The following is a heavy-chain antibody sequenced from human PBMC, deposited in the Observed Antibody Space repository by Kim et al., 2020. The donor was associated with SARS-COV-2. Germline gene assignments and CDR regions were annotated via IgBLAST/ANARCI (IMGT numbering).Heavy chain of an antibody. J-gene: IGHJ6*02. CDR2: THYSGST. Sequence: SETLSLTCTVSGASISNSYYYWGWIRQPPGKGLEWVGTTHYSGSTYYNSSLKSRVTISVDTSKNQFSLKLSSVTAADTAVYYCVSQYCSGASCFRVLDVWGQGSTVTVSS. CDR3: VSQYCSGASCFRVLDV. CDR1: GASISNSYYY. D-gene: IGHD2-15*01. V-gene: IGHV4-39*01.